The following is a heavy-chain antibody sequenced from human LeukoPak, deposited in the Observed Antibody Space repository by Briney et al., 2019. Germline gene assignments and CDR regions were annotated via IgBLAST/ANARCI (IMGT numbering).Heavy chain of an antibody. D-gene: IGHD5-12*01. V-gene: IGHV4-59*01. Sequence: PSETLSLTCSVSGDSISDYYWTWIRRPPGGGLEWIGQIYYRRSTNYNPSLKNRVTISVDTSKNQFSLTLTSVTAADTAVYYCARAMRWTSGPVELGWFDRWGQGTLVTVSS. CDR1: GDSISDYY. J-gene: IGHJ5*02. CDR3: ARAMRWTSGPVELGWFDR. CDR2: IYYRRST.